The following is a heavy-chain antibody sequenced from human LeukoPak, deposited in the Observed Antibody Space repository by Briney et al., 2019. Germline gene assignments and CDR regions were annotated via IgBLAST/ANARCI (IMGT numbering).Heavy chain of an antibody. V-gene: IGHV3-64*01. J-gene: IGHJ4*02. CDR1: GFTFSYYA. Sequence: QPGGSLRLSCAASGFTFSYYAMNWVRQAPGKGLEYVSGIKGNGDDSTYYANSVKGRFTISRDNSKNTLYLQMNSLRAEDTAVYYCARGGGGNVLWYFDYWGQGTLVTVSS. CDR3: ARGGGGNVLWYFDY. D-gene: IGHD4-23*01. CDR2: IKGNGDDST.